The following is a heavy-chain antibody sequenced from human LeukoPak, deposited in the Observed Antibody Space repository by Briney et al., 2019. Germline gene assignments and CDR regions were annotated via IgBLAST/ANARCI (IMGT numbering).Heavy chain of an antibody. Sequence: SETLSLTCAVYGGSFSGYYWSWIRQPPGKELEWIGEINHSGSTNYNPSLRSRVTISVDTSKNQFSLKLSSVTAADTAVYYCARGRYPDYWGQGTLVTVSS. CDR1: GGSFSGYY. D-gene: IGHD2-2*01. J-gene: IGHJ4*02. V-gene: IGHV4-34*01. CDR3: ARGRYPDY. CDR2: INHSGST.